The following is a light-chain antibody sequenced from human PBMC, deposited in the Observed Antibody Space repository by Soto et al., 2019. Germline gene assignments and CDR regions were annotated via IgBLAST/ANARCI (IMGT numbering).Light chain of an antibody. CDR3: EQYGSSPRS. J-gene: IGKJ1*01. CDR1: QSVRSDY. V-gene: IGKV3-20*01. CDR2: GAS. Sequence: EIVLTQSPGTLSLSPGETATLSCRASQSVRSDYLAWCQQKPGQAPRHHIYGASTRATAIPDRFTGSGSGTDFTLSIGRLEPECLGVYYCEQYGSSPRSFGQGTKVEIK.